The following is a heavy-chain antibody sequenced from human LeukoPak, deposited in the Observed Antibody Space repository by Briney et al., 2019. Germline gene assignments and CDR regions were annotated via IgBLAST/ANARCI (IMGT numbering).Heavy chain of an antibody. CDR3: ASQYCSSTSCLNWFDP. CDR1: GGSISSSSYY. D-gene: IGHD2-2*01. CDR2: IYYSGST. V-gene: IGHV4-39*01. Sequence: SETLSLTCTVSGGSISSSSYYWGWIRQPPGKGLEWIGSIYYSGSTYYNPPLKSRVTISVDTSKNQFSLKLSSVTAADTAVYYCASQYCSSTSCLNWFDPWGQGTLVTVSS. J-gene: IGHJ5*02.